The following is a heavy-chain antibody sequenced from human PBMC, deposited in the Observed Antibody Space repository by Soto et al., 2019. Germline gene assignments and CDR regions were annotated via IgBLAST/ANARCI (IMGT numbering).Heavy chain of an antibody. Sequence: LILSCVASGFTMSSYGISWVGQAPGEGLEWVSTISGSCGGSHTLYYKDSVKGRFIMSRDKSTNTLYFQMNNLRAEDTAAYYCPKPSGHHPLHWFDPCGQRTLVIVTS. D-gene: IGHD3-3*01. V-gene: IGHV3-23*01. CDR2: ISGSCGGSHTL. J-gene: IGHJ5*02. CDR3: PKPSGHHPLHWFDP. CDR1: GFTMSSYG.